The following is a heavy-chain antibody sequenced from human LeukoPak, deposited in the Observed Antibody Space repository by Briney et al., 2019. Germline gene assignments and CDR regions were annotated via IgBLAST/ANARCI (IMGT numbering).Heavy chain of an antibody. CDR1: GFTFSSYS. Sequence: MTGGSLRLSCAASGFTFSSYSMNWVRQAPGKGLEWVSSISSSSSYIYYADSVKGRFTISRDNAKNSLYLQMNSLRAEDTAVYYCASEYSSSSGLDYWGQGTLVTVSS. D-gene: IGHD6-6*01. V-gene: IGHV3-21*01. J-gene: IGHJ4*02. CDR2: ISSSSSYI. CDR3: ASEYSSSSGLDY.